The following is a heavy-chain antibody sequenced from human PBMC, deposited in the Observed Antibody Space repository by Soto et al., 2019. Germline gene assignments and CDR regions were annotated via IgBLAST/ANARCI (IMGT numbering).Heavy chain of an antibody. Sequence: ASVKVSCKAFGYTFTSYYMHWVRQAPGQGLEWMGIINPSGGSTSYAQKFQGRVTMTRDTSTSTVYMELSSLRSEDTAVYYCARDFPPGSSGWYFGMDVWGQGTTVTVSS. CDR2: INPSGGST. D-gene: IGHD6-19*01. J-gene: IGHJ6*02. CDR3: ARDFPPGSSGWYFGMDV. V-gene: IGHV1-46*01. CDR1: GYTFTSYY.